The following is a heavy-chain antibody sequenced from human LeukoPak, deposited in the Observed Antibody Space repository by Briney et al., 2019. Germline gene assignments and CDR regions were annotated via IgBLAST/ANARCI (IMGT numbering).Heavy chain of an antibody. CDR1: GFTVSSNY. J-gene: IGHJ4*02. Sequence: GGSLRLSCAASGFTVSSNYMSWVRQAPGKGLEWVSVIYSGGSTYYADSVKGRFTISRDNSKNTLYLQTNSLRAEDTAVYYCAREESYYDILTGGGRTYYFDYWGQGTLVTVSS. D-gene: IGHD3-9*01. CDR3: AREESYYDILTGGGRTYYFDY. V-gene: IGHV3-53*01. CDR2: IYSGGST.